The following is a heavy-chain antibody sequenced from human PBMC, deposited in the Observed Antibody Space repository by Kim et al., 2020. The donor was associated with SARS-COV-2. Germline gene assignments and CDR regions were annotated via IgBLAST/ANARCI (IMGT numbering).Heavy chain of an antibody. D-gene: IGHD2-15*01. CDR1: GFRSSNYY. CDR3: APGIFRDGFDV. CDR2: ISNDGGVT. Sequence: GGSLRLSCAASGFRSSNYYVNWVRQRPGKGLEWVSRISNDGGVTHYADSVRGRFTMSRDSAENTVYLQMNSLSAEDTAVYFCAPGIFRDGFDVWGQGTTVSVSS. V-gene: IGHV3-74*01. J-gene: IGHJ6*02.